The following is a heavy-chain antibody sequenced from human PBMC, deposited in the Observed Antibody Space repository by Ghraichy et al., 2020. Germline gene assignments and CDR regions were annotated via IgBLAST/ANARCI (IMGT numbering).Heavy chain of an antibody. CDR3: AGYSSSIYYYYGMDV. CDR2: MNPNSGNT. CDR1: GYTFTSYD. D-gene: IGHD6-6*01. V-gene: IGHV1-8*01. Sequence: ASVKVSCKASGYTFTSYDINWVRQATGQGLEWMGWMNPNSGNTGYAQKFQGRVTMTRNTSISTAYMELSSLRSEDTAVYYCAGYSSSIYYYYGMDVWGQGTTVTVSS. J-gene: IGHJ6*02.